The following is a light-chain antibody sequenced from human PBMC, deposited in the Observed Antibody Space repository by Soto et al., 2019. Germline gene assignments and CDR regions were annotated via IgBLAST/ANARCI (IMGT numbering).Light chain of an antibody. J-gene: IGLJ2*01. CDR3: CSYAGRDTPVI. V-gene: IGLV2-8*01. Sequence: QSVLTQPPSASGSPGQSVTISCTGTSSDVGGYNYVSWYQVHPDKAPKLIIYEGNKRPSGVSDRFSGSKSGDTASLTISGLQTEDEGDYYCCSYAGRDTPVIFGGGTKLTVL. CDR1: SSDVGGYNY. CDR2: EGN.